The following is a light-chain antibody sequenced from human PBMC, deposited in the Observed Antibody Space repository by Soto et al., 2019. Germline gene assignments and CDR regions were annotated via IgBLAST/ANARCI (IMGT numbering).Light chain of an antibody. CDR3: QQSFSIPLT. CDR2: DAS. Sequence: DIQMTQSPSSLSATVGDRVTITCRASQTIGKYLNWYQQRPGKVPKLLIYDASYLQSGVPSRFSGSESGTDFTLNISDLRPEDFATYYCQQSFSIPLTFGPGTKV. CDR1: QTIGKY. V-gene: IGKV1-39*01. J-gene: IGKJ3*01.